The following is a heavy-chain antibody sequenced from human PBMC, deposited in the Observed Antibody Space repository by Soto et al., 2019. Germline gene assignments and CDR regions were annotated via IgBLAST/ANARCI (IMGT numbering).Heavy chain of an antibody. Sequence: PSETLSLTCSVSADSFSKYYWTWIRQPPGEGLEWIGNIYFNGNTNYNPSLKGRVTISIDTSKKQFSLNLSSVTAADTAVYYCASVTFGGVVLAHWGQGTLVTVSS. D-gene: IGHD3-16*01. CDR2: IYFNGNT. CDR1: ADSFSKYY. CDR3: ASVTFGGVVLAH. J-gene: IGHJ4*02. V-gene: IGHV4-59*01.